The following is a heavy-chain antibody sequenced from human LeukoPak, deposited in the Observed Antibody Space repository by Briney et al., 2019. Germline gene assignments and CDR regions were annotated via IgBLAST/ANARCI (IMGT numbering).Heavy chain of an antibody. D-gene: IGHD1-1*01. CDR3: ASERPSTGCFDP. CDR2: INPNSGGT. Sequence: ASVKVSCKASGYTFTGYYMHWVRQAPGQGLEWMGWINPNSGGTNYAQKFQGRVTVTSDTSTTTVYLEVSSLTSEDTAVYYCASERPSTGCFDPWGQGTLVTVSS. CDR1: GYTFTGYY. J-gene: IGHJ5*02. V-gene: IGHV1-2*02.